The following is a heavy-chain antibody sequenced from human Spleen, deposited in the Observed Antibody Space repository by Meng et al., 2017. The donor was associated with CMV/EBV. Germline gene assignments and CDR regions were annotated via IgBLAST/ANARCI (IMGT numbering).Heavy chain of an antibody. Sequence: GGSLRLSCAAPGFTFSSHFMTWVRQAPGKGLEWVANIKPDDSEINYVGSVKGRFTISRDNAKNSLYLQMTSLRVEDTAVYYCVRGVPGCFNCFQVWGPGTLVTVSS. D-gene: IGHD1-14*01. CDR2: IKPDDSEI. J-gene: IGHJ1*01. CDR3: VRGVPGCFNCFQV. CDR1: GFTFSSHF. V-gene: IGHV3-7*01.